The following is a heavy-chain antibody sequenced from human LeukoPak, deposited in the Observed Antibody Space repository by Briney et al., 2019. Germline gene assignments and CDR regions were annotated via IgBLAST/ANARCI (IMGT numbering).Heavy chain of an antibody. CDR2: IYYSGST. J-gene: IGHJ2*01. Sequence: SETLSLTCTVSGGSISGYYWSWIRQPPGKGLEWVGYIYYSGSTNYNPSLKSQVTISVDTSENQFSLKLSSVTAADTAVYFFARQASWLPYFDLWAVAPWSLSPQ. D-gene: IGHD6-13*01. CDR3: ARQASWLPYFDL. CDR1: GGSISGYY. V-gene: IGHV4-59*08.